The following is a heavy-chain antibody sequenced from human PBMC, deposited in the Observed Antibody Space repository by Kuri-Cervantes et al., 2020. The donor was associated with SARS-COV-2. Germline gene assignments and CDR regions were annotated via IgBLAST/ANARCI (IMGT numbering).Heavy chain of an antibody. V-gene: IGHV1-24*01. CDR1: GYTLTELS. CDR3: ARDGGITL. J-gene: IGHJ4*02. CDR2: FDPEDGET. Sequence: ASVKVSCKVSGYTLTELSMHWVRQAPGKGLEWMGGFDPEDGETIYAQNFQGRVTITTDKSSSTAYMELSSLRSGDTAVYYCARDGGITLWGQGTLVTVSS. D-gene: IGHD1-20*01.